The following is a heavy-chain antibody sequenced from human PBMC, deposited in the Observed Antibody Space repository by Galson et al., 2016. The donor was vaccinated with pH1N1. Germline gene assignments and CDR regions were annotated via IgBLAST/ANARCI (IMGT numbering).Heavy chain of an antibody. CDR2: VNNDGSST. CDR1: GFIFTNYW. D-gene: IGHD2-15*01. CDR3: VRGRYCSGGSCYSPTAEYFQH. J-gene: IGHJ1*01. Sequence: SLRLSCAASGFIFTNYWMHWVRQAPGRGLVWVARVNNDGSSTNYADSVKGRFTLSRDNAKNTVFLEMSSLRAEDTGVYYCVRGRYCSGGSCYSPTAEYFQHWGRGTLLTVSS. V-gene: IGHV3-74*01.